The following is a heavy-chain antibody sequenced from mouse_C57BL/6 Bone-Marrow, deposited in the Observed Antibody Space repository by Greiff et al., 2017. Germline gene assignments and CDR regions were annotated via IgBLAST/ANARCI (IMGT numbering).Heavy chain of an antibody. J-gene: IGHJ4*01. V-gene: IGHV1-81*01. CDR2: IYPRSGNT. CDR1: GYTFTSYG. Sequence: VMLVESGAELARPGASVKLSCKASGYTFTSYGISWVKQRTGQGLEWIGEIYPRSGNTYYNEKFKGKATLTADKSSSTAYMELRSLTSEDSAVYFCARKIPAGMDYWGQGTSVTVSS. CDR3: ARKIPAGMDY.